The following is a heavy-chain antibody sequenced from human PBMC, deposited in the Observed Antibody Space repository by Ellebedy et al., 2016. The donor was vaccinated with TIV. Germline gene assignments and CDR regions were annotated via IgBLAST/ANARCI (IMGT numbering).Heavy chain of an antibody. CDR3: ARQTSFSSGPRLNAFDI. CDR2: SCYSGST. D-gene: IGHD3-3*01. J-gene: IGHJ3*02. V-gene: IGHV4-61*08. Sequence: SETLSLTCTVSGGSISNGGYCWSWIRQHPGKGLEWIGYSCYSGSTNYNPSLKSRVTISVDTSKNQFSLKLRSVTAADTAVYYWARQTSFSSGPRLNAFDIWGQGTMVTVSS. CDR1: GGSISNGGYC.